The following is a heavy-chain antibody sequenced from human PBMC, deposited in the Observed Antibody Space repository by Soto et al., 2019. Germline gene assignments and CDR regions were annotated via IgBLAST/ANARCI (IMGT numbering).Heavy chain of an antibody. CDR1: GSTFSSYA. CDR3: AKGYWGDAFDI. V-gene: IGHV3-30*18. Sequence: QMQLVESGGGVVQPGRSLRLSCAASGSTFSSYAMHWVRQAPGKGLEWVAVISYDGPDKNYADSVKGRFTISRDNSQNTLYLQMNSLRPEDTAVYYCAKGYWGDAFDIWGQGTMVTVSS. J-gene: IGHJ3*02. CDR2: ISYDGPDK. D-gene: IGHD7-27*01.